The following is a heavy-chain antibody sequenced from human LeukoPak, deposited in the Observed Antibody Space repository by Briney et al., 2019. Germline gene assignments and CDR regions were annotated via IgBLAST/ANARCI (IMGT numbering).Heavy chain of an antibody. CDR2: IRGSGDST. J-gene: IGHJ4*02. CDR1: GFTFSNYA. CDR3: AKDNYHATSGTFDY. D-gene: IGHD1-1*01. V-gene: IGHV3-23*01. Sequence: GGSLRLSCAASGFTFSNYAMSRVRQAPGKGLEWVSGIRGSGDSTYFADSVKGRFTISRDNSKNTVYLQMNRLRAEDTAVYYCAKDNYHATSGTFDYWGQGTLVTVSS.